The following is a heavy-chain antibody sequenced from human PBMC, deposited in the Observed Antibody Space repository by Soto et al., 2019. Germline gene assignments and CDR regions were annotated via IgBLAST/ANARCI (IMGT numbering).Heavy chain of an antibody. CDR3: ARDFVTWAGKGRFDP. V-gene: IGHV4-4*02. D-gene: IGHD1-1*01. CDR1: GGSISSSNW. Sequence: QVQLQESGPGLVKPSGTLSLTCAVSGGSISSSNWWSWVRQPPGKGLEWIGEIYHSGSTNSNPSLKGRVTISVDKSKNQFSLKLSSVTAADTAVYYCARDFVTWAGKGRFDPWGQGTLVTVSS. CDR2: IYHSGST. J-gene: IGHJ5*02.